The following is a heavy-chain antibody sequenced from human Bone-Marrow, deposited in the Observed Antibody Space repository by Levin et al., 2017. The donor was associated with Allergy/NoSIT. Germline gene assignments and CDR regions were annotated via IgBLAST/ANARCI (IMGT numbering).Heavy chain of an antibody. D-gene: IGHD2-15*01. J-gene: IGHJ4*02. CDR3: ARKNSFRFDY. Sequence: PSETLSLTCSVSGGSISTYFWSWIRQSPGKGLEWIGYIYDSGTTDYNPSLRSRVTISVDTAKNQFSLMLRSVTAADAAVYYCARKNSFRFDYWGRGTLVAVSS. V-gene: IGHV4-59*03. CDR1: GGSISTYF. CDR2: IYDSGTT.